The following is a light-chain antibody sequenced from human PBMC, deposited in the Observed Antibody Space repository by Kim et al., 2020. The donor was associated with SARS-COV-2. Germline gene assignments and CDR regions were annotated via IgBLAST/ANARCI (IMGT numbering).Light chain of an antibody. J-gene: IGKJ1*01. Sequence: DMVWTQSPLSLPVTPGEPASISCRFSQSLLHSNGYNYLDWYLQKPGQSPQLLIYLGSNRASGVPDRFSGSGSGTDFTLKISRVEAEDVGVYYCMQALQTWTFGQGTKVDIK. V-gene: IGKV2-28*01. CDR3: MQALQTWT. CDR2: LGS. CDR1: QSLLHSNGYNY.